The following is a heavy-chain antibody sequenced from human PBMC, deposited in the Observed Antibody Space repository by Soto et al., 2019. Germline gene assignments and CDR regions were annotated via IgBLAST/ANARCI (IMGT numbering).Heavy chain of an antibody. J-gene: IGHJ5*02. CDR3: ARDIGLMVYATLGFDP. CDR2: IWYDGSNK. V-gene: IGHV3-33*01. D-gene: IGHD2-8*01. Sequence: QVQLVESGGGVVQPGRSLRLSCAASGFTFSSYGMQWVRQAPGKGLEWVAGIWYDGSNKYYADSVKGRFTISRDNSKNTLYLQMSSLRAEDTAVYYCARDIGLMVYATLGFDPWGQGTLVTVSS. CDR1: GFTFSSYG.